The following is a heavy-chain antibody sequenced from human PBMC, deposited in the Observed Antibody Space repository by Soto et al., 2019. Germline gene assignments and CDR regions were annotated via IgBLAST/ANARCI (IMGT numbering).Heavy chain of an antibody. V-gene: IGHV3-13*01. CDR2: IGVADDT. J-gene: IGHJ3*01. Sequence: EVQLVESGGGLIQPGGSLRLSCAASGFTFSSYDMHWVRQTPGEGLEWVSAIGVADDTYYQDSVKGRFTISRENAKNSLYLQINSLRAGDTAVYYCARGAFDVWGQGTRVTVSS. CDR3: ARGAFDV. CDR1: GFTFSSYD.